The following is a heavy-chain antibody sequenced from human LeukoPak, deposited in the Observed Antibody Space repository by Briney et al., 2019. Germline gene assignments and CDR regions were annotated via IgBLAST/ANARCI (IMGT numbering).Heavy chain of an antibody. CDR3: ARFVMVRASYYYGMDV. J-gene: IGHJ6*02. CDR2: IFHTGST. V-gene: IGHV4-38-2*02. CDR1: GDSISSGNY. Sequence: PSETLPLTCTVSGDSISSGNYWGWIRQPPGKGLEWIGSIFHTGSTYFNLSLKSRVTISVDTSKNQFSLRLSSVTAADTAVYYCARFVMVRASYYYGMDVWGQGTTVTVSS. D-gene: IGHD3-10*01.